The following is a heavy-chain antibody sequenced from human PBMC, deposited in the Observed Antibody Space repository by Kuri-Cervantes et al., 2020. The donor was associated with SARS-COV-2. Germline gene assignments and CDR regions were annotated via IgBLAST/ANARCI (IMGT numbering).Heavy chain of an antibody. Sequence: GGSLRLSCAASGFAFSSYSMNWVRQAPGKGLEWVPSISSSSSYIYYADSVKGRFTISRDNAKNSLYLQMNSLSAEDTAVYYCARVRNDYYYYYYMDVWGKGTTVTVSS. CDR3: ARVRNDYYYYYYMDV. CDR2: ISSSSSYI. CDR1: GFAFSSYS. V-gene: IGHV3-21*01. J-gene: IGHJ6*03.